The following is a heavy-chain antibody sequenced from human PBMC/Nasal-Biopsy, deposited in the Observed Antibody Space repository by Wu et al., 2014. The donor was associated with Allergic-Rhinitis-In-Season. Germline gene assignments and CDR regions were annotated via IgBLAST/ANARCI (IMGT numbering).Heavy chain of an antibody. CDR2: IYYSGST. Sequence: TLSLTCTFSDGAIGSSTYYWGWIRQPPGEGLEWIGNIYYSGSTYYNPSLKSRVTISVDTSRNQFSLKLYSVTAADTAVYYCARELQHLVPRYYYMDVWGKGTTVTVSS. CDR3: ARELQHLVPRYYYMDV. V-gene: IGHV4-39*07. D-gene: IGHD6-6*01. CDR1: DGAIGSSTYY. J-gene: IGHJ6*03.